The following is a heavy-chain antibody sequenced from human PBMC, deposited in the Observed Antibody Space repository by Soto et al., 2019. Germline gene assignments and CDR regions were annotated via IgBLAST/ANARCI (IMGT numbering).Heavy chain of an antibody. Sequence: SENLYITCTVSGGSISSCGYYWSWIRQHPGKGLEWIGYIYHSGSTYYNPSLKSRVTISVDRSKNQFSLKLSSVTAADTAVYYCARVVDCSGGSCYEDYFDYCGQGTLVTVSS. D-gene: IGHD2-15*01. CDR1: GGSISSCGYY. CDR3: ARVVDCSGGSCYEDYFDY. J-gene: IGHJ4*02. CDR2: IYHSGST. V-gene: IGHV4-30-2*01.